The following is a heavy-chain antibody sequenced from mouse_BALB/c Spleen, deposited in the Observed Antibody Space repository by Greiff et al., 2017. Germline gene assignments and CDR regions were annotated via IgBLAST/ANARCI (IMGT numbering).Heavy chain of an antibody. V-gene: IGHV14-3*02. CDR1: GFNIKDTY. CDR3: ARGAWFAY. CDR2: IDPANGNT. Sequence: EVQLQQSGAELVKPGASVKLSCTASGFNIKDTYMHWVKQRHEQGLEWIGRIDPANGNTKYDPKFQGKATITADTSSNTAYLQLSSLTSEDTAVYYCARGAWFAYWGQGTLVTVSA. J-gene: IGHJ3*01.